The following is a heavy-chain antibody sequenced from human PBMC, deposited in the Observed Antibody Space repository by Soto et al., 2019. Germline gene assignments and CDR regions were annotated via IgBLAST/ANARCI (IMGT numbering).Heavy chain of an antibody. CDR1: GGSISSYY. J-gene: IGHJ4*02. CDR2: IYYSGST. V-gene: IGHV4-59*08. D-gene: IGHD2-8*02. Sequence: SETLSLTCTVSGGSISSYYWSWIRQPPGKGLEWIGYIYYSGSTNYNPSLKSRVTISVDTSKNQFSLKLSSVTAADTAVYYCARVSDLDWDFDYWGQGTLVTVSS. CDR3: ARVSDLDWDFDY.